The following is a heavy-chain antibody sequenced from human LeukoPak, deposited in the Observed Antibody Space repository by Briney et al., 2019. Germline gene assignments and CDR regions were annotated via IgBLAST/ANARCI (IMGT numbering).Heavy chain of an antibody. J-gene: IGHJ4*02. Sequence: PSETLSLTCAVYGGSFRGYYWSWIRQSPGKGLEWIGEINHSGSTNYNPSLKSRVIISVDTSKNRFSLKLSSVTAADTAVYYCARDSSGYYYWGQGTLVTVSS. V-gene: IGHV4-34*01. CDR2: INHSGST. CDR3: ARDSSGYYY. D-gene: IGHD3-22*01. CDR1: GGSFRGYY.